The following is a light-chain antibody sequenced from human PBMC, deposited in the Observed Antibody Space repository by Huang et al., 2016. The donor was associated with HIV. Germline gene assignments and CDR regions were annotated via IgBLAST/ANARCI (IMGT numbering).Light chain of an antibody. Sequence: IQLTQSPSSLSASVGDRVTITCRASQGISSYLGGYQQKPGKAPKLLIYAASTLHSGVPSRFSGSGSGTDFTLTISSLQPEDFATYYCQQLNSYPLTFGGGTKVAI. CDR1: QGISSY. CDR3: QQLNSYPLT. J-gene: IGKJ4*01. V-gene: IGKV1-9*01. CDR2: AAS.